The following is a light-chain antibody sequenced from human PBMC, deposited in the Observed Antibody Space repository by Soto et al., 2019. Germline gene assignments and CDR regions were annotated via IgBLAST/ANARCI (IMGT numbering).Light chain of an antibody. CDR1: QSTSSY. CDR2: AAS. CDR3: QQSYSTLGT. V-gene: IGKV1-39*01. Sequence: IQMTHSPSSLSASLGDRVTIPCRASQSTSSYLNWYQQKPRKVPKLLIYAASSLQSGLPSRFSGSGSGTDFTLTISSLQPEDFATYYCQQSYSTLGTFGQGTKVDIK. J-gene: IGKJ1*01.